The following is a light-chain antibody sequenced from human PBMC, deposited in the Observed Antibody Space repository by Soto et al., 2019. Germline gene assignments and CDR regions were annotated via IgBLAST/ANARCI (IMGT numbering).Light chain of an antibody. CDR2: GAS. Sequence: EIVLTQSPGTLSLSPGERATLSCRASQSVSSSYLAWYQQKPGQAPRLLIYGASSRATGIPDRFSGSGSETDFTLTISRLEPEVFAVYYCQQYGSSSWTFGQGTKVEIK. CDR3: QQYGSSSWT. J-gene: IGKJ1*01. V-gene: IGKV3-20*01. CDR1: QSVSSSY.